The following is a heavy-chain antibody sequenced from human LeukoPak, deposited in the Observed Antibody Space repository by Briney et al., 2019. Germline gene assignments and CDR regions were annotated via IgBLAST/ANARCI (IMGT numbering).Heavy chain of an antibody. CDR3: ARFGVDYDMDV. D-gene: IGHD3-16*01. CDR1: GGSISSYY. J-gene: IGHJ6*02. CDR2: IHYTGKP. Sequence: SQTLSLTCTVSGGSISSYYWSWIRQSPGKGLEWIGQIHYTGKPDYNPSLKSRITISVDTSKNQVSLQESSVTAADSAIYYCARFGVDYDMDVWGHGTTVTVFS. V-gene: IGHV4-59*01.